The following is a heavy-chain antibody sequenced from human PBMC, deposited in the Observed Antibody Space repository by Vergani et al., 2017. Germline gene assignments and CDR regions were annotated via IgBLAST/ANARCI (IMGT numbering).Heavy chain of an antibody. CDR1: GGSFSGYY. CDR3: ARGVRDYDFWSGYYRQDY. V-gene: IGHV4-34*01. D-gene: IGHD3-3*01. Sequence: QVQLQQWGAGLLKPSETLSLTCAVYGGSFSGYYWSWIRQPPGKGLEWIGEINHSGSTNYNPSLKSRVTISVDTSKNQFSLKLSSVTAADTAVYYCARGVRDYDFWSGYYRQDYWGQGTLVTVSS. J-gene: IGHJ4*02. CDR2: INHSGST.